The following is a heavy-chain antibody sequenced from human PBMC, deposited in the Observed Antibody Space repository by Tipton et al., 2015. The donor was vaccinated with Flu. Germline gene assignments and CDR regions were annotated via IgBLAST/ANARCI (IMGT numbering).Heavy chain of an antibody. CDR1: GGSFSGYY. V-gene: IGHV4-34*01. J-gene: IGHJ4*02. CDR3: AGTSYDSSGYYYPLDY. Sequence: TLSLTCAVYGGSFSGYYWSWIRQPPGKGLEWIGEINHSGSTNYNPSLKSRVTISVDTSKNQFSLKLSSVTAADTAVYYCAGTSYDSSGYYYPLDYWGQGTLVTVSS. CDR2: INHSGST. D-gene: IGHD3-22*01.